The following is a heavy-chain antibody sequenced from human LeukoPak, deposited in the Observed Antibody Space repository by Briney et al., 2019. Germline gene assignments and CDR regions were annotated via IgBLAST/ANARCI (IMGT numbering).Heavy chain of an antibody. D-gene: IGHD3-9*01. V-gene: IGHV5-51*01. CDR2: IYPGDSDT. J-gene: IGHJ4*02. CDR3: ARQPRRYDILTGYSTHFDY. Sequence: GESLKISCKGSGYSFTSYWIGWVRQMPGKGLEWMGTIYPGDSDTRYSPSFQGQVTISADKSISTAYLQWSSLKASDTAMYYCARQPRRYDILTGYSTHFDYWGQGTLVTVSS. CDR1: GYSFTSYW.